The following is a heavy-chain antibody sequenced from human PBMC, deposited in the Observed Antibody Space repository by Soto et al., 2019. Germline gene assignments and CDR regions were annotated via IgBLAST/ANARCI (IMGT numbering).Heavy chain of an antibody. D-gene: IGHD3-10*01. CDR2: IYYSGSA. CDR1: GGSINNSSFY. Sequence: QLQLQESGPGLVKPSETLSLTCTVSGGSINNSSFYWGWVRQPPGKRLEWIGSIYYSGSAYYNPSLKRRLIRSVDTSKNQFSLNLSSVSAADPAVYFCARRPLVRGIIPYYFDSWGQGTLVTVSS. J-gene: IGHJ4*02. V-gene: IGHV4-39*01. CDR3: ARRPLVRGIIPYYFDS.